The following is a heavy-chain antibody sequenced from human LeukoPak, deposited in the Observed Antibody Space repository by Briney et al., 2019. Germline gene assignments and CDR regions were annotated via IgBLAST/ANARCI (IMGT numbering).Heavy chain of an antibody. CDR2: MNPNSGNT. Sequence: ASVKVSCKASGYTFTSYDINWVRQATGQGLGWMGWMNPNSGNTGYAQKFQGRVTMTRNTSISTAYMELSSLRSEDTAVYYCASGPYGDPSPYYWGQGTLVTVSS. D-gene: IGHD4-17*01. CDR1: GYTFTSYD. CDR3: ASGPYGDPSPYY. J-gene: IGHJ4*02. V-gene: IGHV1-8*01.